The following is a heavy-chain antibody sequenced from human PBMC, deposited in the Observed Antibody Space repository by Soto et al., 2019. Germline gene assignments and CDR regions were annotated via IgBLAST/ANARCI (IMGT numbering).Heavy chain of an antibody. D-gene: IGHD3-3*01. Sequence: QVQLVQSGAEVKKPGSSVKVSCKASGGTFSSYAISWVRQAPGQGLEWMGGIIPIFGTANYAQKFQGRVTITADESTRTAYMGLSSLRSEDAAVYYCARGNEWLQGRDVWGQGTRVTVSS. J-gene: IGHJ6*02. CDR1: GGTFSSYA. CDR3: ARGNEWLQGRDV. V-gene: IGHV1-69*01. CDR2: IIPIFGTA.